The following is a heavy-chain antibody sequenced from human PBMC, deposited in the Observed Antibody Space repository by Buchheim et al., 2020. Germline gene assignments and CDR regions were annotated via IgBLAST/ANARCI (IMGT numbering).Heavy chain of an antibody. CDR2: ISSSSTI. CDR3: ARDAEGYYDFWSGYQSAFDY. Sequence: EVQLVESGGGLVQPGGSLRLSCAASGFTFSSYSMNWVRQAPGKGLEWDSYISSSSTIYYADSVKGRFTISRDNAKNSLYLQMNSLRAEDTAVYYCARDAEGYYDFWSGYQSAFDYWGQGTL. D-gene: IGHD3-3*01. J-gene: IGHJ4*02. CDR1: GFTFSSYS. V-gene: IGHV3-48*01.